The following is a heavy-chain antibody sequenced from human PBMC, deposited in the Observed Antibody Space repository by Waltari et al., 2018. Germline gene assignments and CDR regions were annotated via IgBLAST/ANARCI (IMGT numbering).Heavy chain of an antibody. D-gene: IGHD2-2*02. CDR3: ARAIGAAYCSSTSCYKGYMDV. CDR1: GFTFSSYS. CDR2: ISSSSSYI. V-gene: IGHV3-21*01. Sequence: EVQLVESGGGLVKPGGSLRLSCAASGFTFSSYSMNWVRQAPGTGMEWVSSISSSSSYIYYADSVKGRFTISRDNAKNSLYLQMNSLRAEDTAVYYCARAIGAAYCSSTSCYKGYMDVWGKGTTVTVSS. J-gene: IGHJ6*03.